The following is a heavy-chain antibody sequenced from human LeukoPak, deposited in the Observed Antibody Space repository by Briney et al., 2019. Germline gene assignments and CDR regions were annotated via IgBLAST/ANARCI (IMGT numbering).Heavy chain of an antibody. Sequence: GRSLRLSCAASGFTFSDMSWVRQSPGKGLQWIAYIRSPITSIYYEDSVRGRFTISRDNAKNTLYLQMNSLRAEDTAVYYCARDVLRYFDWLLYPQYYYYGMDVWGQGTTVTVSS. D-gene: IGHD3-9*01. CDR3: ARDVLRYFDWLLYPQYYYYGMDV. CDR2: IRSPITSI. CDR1: GFTFSD. J-gene: IGHJ6*02. V-gene: IGHV3-48*04.